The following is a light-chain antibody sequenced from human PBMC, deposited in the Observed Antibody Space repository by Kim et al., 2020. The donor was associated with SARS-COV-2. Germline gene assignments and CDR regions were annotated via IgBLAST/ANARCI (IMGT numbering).Light chain of an antibody. V-gene: IGKV3-20*01. CDR2: GAS. CDR3: QQYGSSPPYT. CDR1: QSLSSSY. Sequence: EIVLTQSPGTLSLSPGERATLSCWASQSLSSSYLAWYQQKPGQAPRLLIYGASSRATGIPDRFSGSGSGTDFTLTISRLEPEDFAVYYCQQYGSSPPYTFGQGTKLEIK. J-gene: IGKJ2*01.